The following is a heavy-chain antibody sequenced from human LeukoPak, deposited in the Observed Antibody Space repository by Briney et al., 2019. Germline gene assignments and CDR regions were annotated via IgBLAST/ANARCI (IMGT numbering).Heavy chain of an antibody. V-gene: IGHV4-59*08. CDR2: IYYSGST. Sequence: PSETLSLTCTVSGGSISSYYWSWIRQPPGKGLEWIGYIYYSGSTNYNPSLKSRVTISVDTSKNQFSLKLSSVTAADTAVYYCARTATTVATPSYYFDYWGQGTLVTVSS. D-gene: IGHD4-23*01. CDR3: ARTATTVATPSYYFDY. CDR1: GGSISSYY. J-gene: IGHJ4*02.